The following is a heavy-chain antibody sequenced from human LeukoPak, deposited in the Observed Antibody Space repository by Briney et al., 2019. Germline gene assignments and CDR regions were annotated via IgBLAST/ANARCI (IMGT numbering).Heavy chain of an antibody. CDR3: AILPGY. CDR1: GFTLSSYA. J-gene: IGHJ4*02. CDR2: IYSGGDT. Sequence: GGSLRLSCAASGFTLSSYAINWVRQAPGKGLEWVSVIYSGGDTYYADSVKGRFTISRDNSKNTLYLQMNSLRAEDTAVYYCAILPGYWGQGTLVTVSS. V-gene: IGHV3-53*01.